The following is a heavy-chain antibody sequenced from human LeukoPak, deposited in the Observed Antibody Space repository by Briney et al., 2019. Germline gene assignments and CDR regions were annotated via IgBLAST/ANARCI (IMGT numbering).Heavy chain of an antibody. V-gene: IGHV3-30*04. Sequence: PGGSLRLSCAASGFTFSSYAMHWVRQAPGKGLEWVAVISYDGSNKYYADSVKGRFTISRDNSKNTLYLHMNSLRAEDTAVYYCARNYYGSGHFDYWGQGTLVTVSS. J-gene: IGHJ4*02. CDR3: ARNYYGSGHFDY. D-gene: IGHD3-10*01. CDR2: ISYDGSNK. CDR1: GFTFSSYA.